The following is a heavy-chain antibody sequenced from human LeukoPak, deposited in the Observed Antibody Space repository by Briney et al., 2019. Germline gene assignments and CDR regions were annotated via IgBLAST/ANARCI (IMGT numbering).Heavy chain of an antibody. CDR3: AKKKSASSPPTTAFDI. Sequence: PSETLSLTCTVSGGSISSYYWSGLRQPAGKGLEWIGRIYTSGSTNYNPSLKSRVTMSVDTSKNQFSLKLSSVTAADTAVYYCAKKKSASSPPTTAFDIWGQGTMVTVSS. CDR1: GGSISSYY. CDR2: IYTSGST. J-gene: IGHJ3*02. D-gene: IGHD1-26*01. V-gene: IGHV4-4*07.